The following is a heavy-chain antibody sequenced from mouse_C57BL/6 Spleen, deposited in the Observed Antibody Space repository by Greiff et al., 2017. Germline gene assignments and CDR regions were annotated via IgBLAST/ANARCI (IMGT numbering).Heavy chain of an antibody. CDR1: GFTFSSYG. CDR3: ARREGRYFDV. Sequence: DVMLVESGGDLVKPGGSLKLSCAASGFTFSSYGMSWVRQTPDKRLEWVATISSGGSYTYSPDSVKGRFTISRDNAKNTLYLQMSSLKSEDTAMYYGARREGRYFDVWGTGTTVTVSS. CDR2: ISSGGSYT. V-gene: IGHV5-6*02. J-gene: IGHJ1*03.